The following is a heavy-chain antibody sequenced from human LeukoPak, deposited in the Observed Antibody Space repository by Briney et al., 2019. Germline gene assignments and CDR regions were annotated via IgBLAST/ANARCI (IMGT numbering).Heavy chain of an antibody. Sequence: GGSLRLSCPASVFTFSSYGMSWVRQAPGKGLEWVSPISCSGGSTYYADSVKGRFTISRDNSNNTLYLQMNSLRAEDTDVYYYAKNADRGAYCSGGSCYPYYYYYTDVCGEGTTVTIS. CDR3: AKNADRGAYCSGGSCYPYYYYYTDV. CDR1: VFTFSSYG. J-gene: IGHJ6*03. CDR2: ISCSGGST. V-gene: IGHV3-23*01. D-gene: IGHD2-15*01.